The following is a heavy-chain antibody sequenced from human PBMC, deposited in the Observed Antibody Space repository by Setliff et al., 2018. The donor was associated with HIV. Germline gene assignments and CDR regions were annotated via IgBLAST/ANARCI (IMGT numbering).Heavy chain of an antibody. CDR1: GGSISSYY. Sequence: KTSETLSLTCTVSGGSISSYYWSWIRQPPGKGLEWIGYIYYSGSTYYNPSLKSRLTISVDTSRNQFSLKLSSLTAADTAVYYCARHYNVNYYVRKDFDYWGQGILVTVSS. D-gene: IGHD1-26*01. V-gene: IGHV4-59*08. CDR3: ARHYNVNYYVRKDFDY. J-gene: IGHJ4*02. CDR2: IYYSGST.